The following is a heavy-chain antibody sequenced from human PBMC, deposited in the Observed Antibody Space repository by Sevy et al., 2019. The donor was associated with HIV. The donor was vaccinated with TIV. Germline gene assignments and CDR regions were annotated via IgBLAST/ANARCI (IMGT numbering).Heavy chain of an antibody. Sequence: GSLRLSCAASGFNFDIFDMNWVRQAPGKGLEWVSGISGGGTKYYTDSVKGRLTVSRDNSKNTVYLQMTSLRAEDAAVYYCAKEGYYDFRGAFDIWGQGTVVTASS. J-gene: IGHJ3*02. CDR1: GFNFDIFD. CDR2: ISGGGTK. CDR3: AKEGYYDFRGAFDI. V-gene: IGHV3-23*01. D-gene: IGHD3-3*01.